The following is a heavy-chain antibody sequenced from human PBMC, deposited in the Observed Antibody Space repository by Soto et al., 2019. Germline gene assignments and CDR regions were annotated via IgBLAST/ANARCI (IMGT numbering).Heavy chain of an antibody. V-gene: IGHV4-31*03. CDR1: GGSISSGGYY. J-gene: IGHJ6*02. CDR2: IYYSGST. D-gene: IGHD6-13*01. Sequence: QVQLQESGPGLVKPSQTLSLTCTVSGGSISSGGYYWSWIRQHPGKGLEWIGYIYYSGSTYYNPSLKSRVTISVDTSKNQFSLKLSSVTAADTAVYYCARVRVGIAAAGTDYYGMDVWGQGTTVTVSS. CDR3: ARVRVGIAAAGTDYYGMDV.